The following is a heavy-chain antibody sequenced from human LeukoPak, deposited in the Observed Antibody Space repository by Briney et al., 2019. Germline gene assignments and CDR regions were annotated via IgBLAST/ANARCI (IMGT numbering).Heavy chain of an antibody. V-gene: IGHV3-15*01. CDR3: TTDRGCSSTSCYARGPYYYYYMDV. CDR1: GFTFSNAW. Sequence: GGSLRLSCAASGFTFSNAWMSWVRQAPGKGLEWVGRIKSKTDGGTTDYAAPVKGRFTISRDDSKNTLYLQMNSLKTEDTAVYYCTTDRGCSSTSCYARGPYYYYYMDVWGKGTTVTVSS. CDR2: IKSKTDGGTT. D-gene: IGHD2-2*01. J-gene: IGHJ6*03.